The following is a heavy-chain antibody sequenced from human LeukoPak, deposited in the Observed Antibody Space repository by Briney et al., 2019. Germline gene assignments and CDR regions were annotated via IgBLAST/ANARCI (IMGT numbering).Heavy chain of an antibody. J-gene: IGHJ4*02. CDR3: ARDYITIFGVVITGVIAY. V-gene: IGHV1-2*02. CDR2: INPNSGGT. CDR1: GYTFTGYY. Sequence: GASVPVSCKASGYTFTGYYMHWVRQAPGQGLEWMGWINPNSGGTNYAQNFQGRVTITRETSISTAYMELRMLRSDDTAVYYCARDYITIFGVVITGVIAYWGQGTVVTVSS. D-gene: IGHD3-3*01.